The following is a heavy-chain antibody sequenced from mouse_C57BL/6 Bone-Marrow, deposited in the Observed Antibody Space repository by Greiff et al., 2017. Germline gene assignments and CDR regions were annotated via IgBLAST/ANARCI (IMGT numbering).Heavy chain of an antibody. Sequence: EVQLQQSGPELVKPGASVKMSCKASGYTFTDYNMHWVKQSHGKSLEWIGYINPKDGGTKYNQKFKGKATLTVNKSSSTAYMELSSLTSEDSAVYSCARSTVCRGDYFDDWGKGTTLTVSS. CDR1: GYTFTDYN. D-gene: IGHD2-1*01. CDR2: INPKDGGT. J-gene: IGHJ2*01. V-gene: IGHV1-22*01. CDR3: ARSTVCRGDYFDD.